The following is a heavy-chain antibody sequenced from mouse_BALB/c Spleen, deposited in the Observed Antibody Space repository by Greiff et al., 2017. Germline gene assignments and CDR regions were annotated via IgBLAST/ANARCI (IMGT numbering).Heavy chain of an antibody. J-gene: IGHJ4*01. CDR2: IWAGGST. V-gene: IGHV2-9*02. Sequence: VKLQESGPGLVAPSQSLSITCTVSGFSLTSYGVHWVRQPPGKGLEWLGVIWAGGSTNYNSALMSRLSISKDNSKSQVFLKMNSLQTDDTAMYYCARDGGKAMDYWGQGTSVTVSS. CDR1: GFSLTSYG. CDR3: ARDGGKAMDY.